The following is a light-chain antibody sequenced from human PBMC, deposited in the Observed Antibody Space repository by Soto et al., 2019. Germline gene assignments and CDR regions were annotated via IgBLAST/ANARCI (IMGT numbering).Light chain of an antibody. CDR3: AAWDDSRNGYV. CDR1: SSNIAPNT. Sequence: QSVLTQPPSASGTPGQRVTISCSGSSSNIAPNTVNWYQHLPGAAPQLLIFANDRRPSGVPDRFSGSRSGTSASLAISGLQSEDEADYYCAAWDDSRNGYVFGTGTKVTVL. J-gene: IGLJ1*01. CDR2: AND. V-gene: IGLV1-44*01.